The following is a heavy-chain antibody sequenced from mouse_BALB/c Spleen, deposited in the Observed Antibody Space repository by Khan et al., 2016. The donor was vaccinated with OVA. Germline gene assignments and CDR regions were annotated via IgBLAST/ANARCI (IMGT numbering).Heavy chain of an antibody. V-gene: IGHV3-2*02. Sequence: VQLKESGPGLVKPSQSLSLTCTVTGYSITSEYAWNWIRQFPGNKLEWMGYINYSGNTRFNPSLKSRTSITRDTSKNQFFLQLNSVTTEDTATYYCARKDYYDYDPFLYWGQGTLVTVSA. CDR2: INYSGNT. J-gene: IGHJ3*01. D-gene: IGHD2-4*01. CDR1: GYSITSEYA. CDR3: ARKDYYDYDPFLY.